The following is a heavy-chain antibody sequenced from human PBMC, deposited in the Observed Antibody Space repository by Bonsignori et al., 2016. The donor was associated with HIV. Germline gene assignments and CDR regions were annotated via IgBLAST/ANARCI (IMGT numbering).Heavy chain of an antibody. CDR2: IYGDGLTT. CDR3: AKAADYFEQSSFYKQLDH. V-gene: IGHV3-23*03. CDR1: GFDFSTCA. J-gene: IGHJ4*02. D-gene: IGHD3-22*01. Sequence: GGSLRLSCAASGFDFSTCAMTWVRQAPGKGLQWVSLIYGDGLTTYYADSVKGRFTLSRDNSRDTLFLQMNGLRAEDTAIYYCAKAADYFEQSSFYKQLDHWGQGTRVTVSS.